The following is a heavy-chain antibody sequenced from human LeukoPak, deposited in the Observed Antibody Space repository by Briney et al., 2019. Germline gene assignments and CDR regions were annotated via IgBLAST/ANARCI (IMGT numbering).Heavy chain of an antibody. CDR1: GGSFSGYY. J-gene: IGHJ4*02. V-gene: IGHV4-34*01. CDR3: ARRGFTSGSYDFDY. CDR2: INHSGST. Sequence: SETLSLTCAVYGGSFSGYYWSWIRQPPGKGLEWIGEINHSGSTNYNPSLKSRVTISVDTSKNQFSLKLSSVTAADTAVYYCARRGFTSGSYDFDYWGQGTLVTVSS. D-gene: IGHD1-26*01.